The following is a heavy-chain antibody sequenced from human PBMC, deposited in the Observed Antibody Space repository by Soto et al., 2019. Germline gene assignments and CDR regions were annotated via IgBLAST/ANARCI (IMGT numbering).Heavy chain of an antibody. V-gene: IGHV4-59*01. CDR2: MYNTGST. Sequence: SETLSLTCTVSGGSISGYYWSWIRQPPGKGLEWIGYMYNTGSTVYNPSFKSRVTISVDTSRDQFSLKLNSVTAADTAVYYCARDLWGYCGTDCYPLDVWGQGTTVTVSS. J-gene: IGHJ6*02. D-gene: IGHD2-21*02. CDR3: ARDLWGYCGTDCYPLDV. CDR1: GGSISGYY.